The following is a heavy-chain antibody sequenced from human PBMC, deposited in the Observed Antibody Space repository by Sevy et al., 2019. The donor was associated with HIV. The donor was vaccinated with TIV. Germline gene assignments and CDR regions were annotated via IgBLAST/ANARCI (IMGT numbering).Heavy chain of an antibody. CDR3: TRHPTTPFDY. CDR2: IRSKANSYAT. CDR1: GFTFSGSA. D-gene: IGHD4-17*01. Sequence: GGSLRLSCAASGFTFSGSAMHWVRQASGKGLEWVGRIRSKANSYATAYAASVKGRFTISRDDSKNTAYLQMNRLKTEDTAVYYCTRHPTTPFDYWGQGTLVTVSS. J-gene: IGHJ4*02. V-gene: IGHV3-73*01.